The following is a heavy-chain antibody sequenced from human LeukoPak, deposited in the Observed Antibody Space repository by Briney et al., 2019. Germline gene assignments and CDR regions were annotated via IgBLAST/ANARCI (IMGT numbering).Heavy chain of an antibody. CDR3: ARVSGDWNPQYFDY. CDR2: IRYDGSNK. J-gene: IGHJ4*02. CDR1: GFTFSSYG. V-gene: IGHV3-30*02. D-gene: IGHD1-1*01. Sequence: PGGSLRLSCAASGFTFSSYGMHWVRQAPGKGLEWVAFIRYDGSNKYYADSVKGRFTISRDNSKNTLYLQMNSLRAEDTAVYYCARVSGDWNPQYFDYWGQGTLVTVSS.